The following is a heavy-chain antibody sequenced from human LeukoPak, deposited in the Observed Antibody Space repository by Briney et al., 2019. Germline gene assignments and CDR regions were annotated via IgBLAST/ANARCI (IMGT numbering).Heavy chain of an antibody. V-gene: IGHV1-69*13. CDR3: ARRGRIVVVPAAPQDYYYYMDV. CDR2: IIPIFGTT. J-gene: IGHJ6*03. CDR1: GRTFSSYA. Sequence: SVKVSCKASGRTFSSYAISWVRHSSGQGFEWMGVIIPIFGTTNYAQKFEGRVTITAHESTRTAYMEQSSLISEHTAVYYCARRGRIVVVPAAPQDYYYYMDVWGKGTTVTVSS. D-gene: IGHD2-2*01.